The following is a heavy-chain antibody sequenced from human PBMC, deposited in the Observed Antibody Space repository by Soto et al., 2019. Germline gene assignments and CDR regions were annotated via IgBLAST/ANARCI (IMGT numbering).Heavy chain of an antibody. CDR2: ISGSGGST. V-gene: IGHV3-23*01. D-gene: IGHD5-18*01. J-gene: IGHJ6*02. CDR1: GFTFSSYA. Sequence: SLILSCAASGFTFSSYAMSWVRQAPGKGLEWVSAISGSGGSTYYADSVKGRFTISRDNSKNTLYLQMNSLRAEDTAVYYCAKDLPSSYGSYYYYGMDVWGQGTTVTVSS. CDR3: AKDLPSSYGSYYYYGMDV.